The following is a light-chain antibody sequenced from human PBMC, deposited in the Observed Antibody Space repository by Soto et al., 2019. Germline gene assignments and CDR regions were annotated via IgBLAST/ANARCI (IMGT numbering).Light chain of an antibody. J-gene: IGKJ3*01. V-gene: IGKV3-20*01. CDR2: GAS. CDR3: HQYGSSPRFT. Sequence: ENVLTQSPGTLSLSPGERATLSCRASQSVSSSFLAWYQQKPGQAPRLLIYGASSRATGVSDRLSGSGSGTDFSLTISRLEPEDSAVYYCHQYGSSPRFTFGPGTKVHIK. CDR1: QSVSSSF.